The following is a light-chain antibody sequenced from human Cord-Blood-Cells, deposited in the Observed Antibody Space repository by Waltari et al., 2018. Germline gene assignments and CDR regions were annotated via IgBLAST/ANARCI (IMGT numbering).Light chain of an antibody. V-gene: IGKV1-27*01. CDR2: AAS. CDR3: QKYNSAPPVT. J-gene: IGKJ4*01. Sequence: DIQMTQSPSSLSASVGDRVTITCRARQGISNYLAWYQQKPGKVPKLLIYAASTLQSGVPSRFSGSGSGTDFTLTISSLQPEDVATYYCQKYNSAPPVTFGGGTKVEIK. CDR1: QGISNY.